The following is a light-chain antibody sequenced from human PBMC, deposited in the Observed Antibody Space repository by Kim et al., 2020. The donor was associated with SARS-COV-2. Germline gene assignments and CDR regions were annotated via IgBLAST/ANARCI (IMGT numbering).Light chain of an antibody. V-gene: IGKV3-15*01. Sequence: EIVMTQSPATLSVSPGERATLSCRASQAVSSNLAWYQQKPGQAPRLLIHGASTRATGVPARFSAYGSGTEFTLTISSLQSEDFAVYFCQQYNDWFTFGQGTKLEIK. J-gene: IGKJ2*01. CDR2: GAS. CDR3: QQYNDWFT. CDR1: QAVSSN.